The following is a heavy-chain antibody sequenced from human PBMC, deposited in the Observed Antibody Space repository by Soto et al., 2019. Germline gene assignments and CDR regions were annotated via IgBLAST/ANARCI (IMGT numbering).Heavy chain of an antibody. CDR1: GGSISSSNW. CDR3: ARYYYDSSGYYYPFDY. J-gene: IGHJ4*02. D-gene: IGHD3-22*01. V-gene: IGHV4-4*02. CDR2: IYHSGST. Sequence: SETLSLTCAVSGGSISSSNWWSWVRQPPGKGLEWIGEIYHSGSTNYNPSLKSRVTISVDKSKNQFSLKLSSVTAADTAVYYCARYYYDSSGYYYPFDYWGQGTLVTVS.